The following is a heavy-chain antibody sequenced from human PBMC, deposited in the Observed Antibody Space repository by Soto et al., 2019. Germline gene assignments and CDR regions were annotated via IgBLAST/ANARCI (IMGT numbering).Heavy chain of an antibody. CDR3: ARLIAAGPNYYYYYMDV. CDR2: INHSGST. Sequence: ETLSLTCAVYGGSFSGYYWSWIRQPPGKGLEWIGEINHSGSTNYNPSLKSRVTISVDTSKNQFSLKLSSVTAADTAVYYCARLIAAGPNYYYYYMDVWGKGTTVTVSS. J-gene: IGHJ6*03. V-gene: IGHV4-34*01. D-gene: IGHD6-6*01. CDR1: GGSFSGYY.